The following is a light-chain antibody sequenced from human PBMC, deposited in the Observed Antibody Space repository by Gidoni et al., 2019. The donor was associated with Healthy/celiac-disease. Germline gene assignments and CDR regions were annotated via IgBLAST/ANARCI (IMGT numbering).Light chain of an antibody. V-gene: IGKV3-11*01. CDR2: DAS. J-gene: IGKJ4*01. CDR1: QSVSSY. CDR3: QQRSNWPPLT. Sequence: ESVLTQSPATLSLSPGASANLSCRASQSVSSYLAWYQQKPGQAPRLLIYDASNRATGIPARFSGSGSGTDFTLTISSLEPEDFAVYYCQQRSNWPPLTFGGGTKVEIK.